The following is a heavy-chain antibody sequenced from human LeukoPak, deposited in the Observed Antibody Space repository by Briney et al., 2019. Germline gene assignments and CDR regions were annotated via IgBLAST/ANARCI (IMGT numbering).Heavy chain of an antibody. CDR2: FDPEDGET. CDR3: ARDGLLMARGVRNGFDP. Sequence: ASVKVSCKASGYTLTELSMHWVRQAPGKGLEWMGGFDPEDGETNYAQKFQGRVTITADESTNTVYMELSSLTSDDTAVYYCARDGLLMARGVRNGFDPWGQGTLVTVSS. V-gene: IGHV1-24*01. J-gene: IGHJ5*02. D-gene: IGHD3-10*01. CDR1: GYTLTELS.